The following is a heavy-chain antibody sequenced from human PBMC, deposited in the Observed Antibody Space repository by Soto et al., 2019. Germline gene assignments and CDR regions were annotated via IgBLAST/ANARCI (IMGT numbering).Heavy chain of an antibody. CDR1: GGTFSSYS. Sequence: QVQLVQSGAEVKKPGSSVKVSCKASGGTFSSYSINWVRQAHRQGLEWMGEIIPIFGTANYAQKFQGRVTITADESTSTAYMELSSLRSEDTAVYYCARDGGRHSGGIDHWGQGTLVTVSS. CDR2: IIPIFGTA. D-gene: IGHD1-26*01. CDR3: ARDGGRHSGGIDH. V-gene: IGHV1-69*01. J-gene: IGHJ4*02.